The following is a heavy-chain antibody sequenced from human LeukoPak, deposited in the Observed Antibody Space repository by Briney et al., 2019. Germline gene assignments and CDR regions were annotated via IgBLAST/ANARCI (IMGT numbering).Heavy chain of an antibody. Sequence: SETLSLTCTVSGGSIGSSSYYWGWIRQPPGKGLEWIGSIYYSGSTYYNPSLKSRVTISVDTSKNQFSLKLSSVTAADTAVYYCARHRLGSGWSPLDYWGQGTLVTVSS. CDR3: ARHRLGSGWSPLDY. CDR2: IYYSGST. CDR1: GGSIGSSSYY. V-gene: IGHV4-39*01. J-gene: IGHJ4*02. D-gene: IGHD6-19*01.